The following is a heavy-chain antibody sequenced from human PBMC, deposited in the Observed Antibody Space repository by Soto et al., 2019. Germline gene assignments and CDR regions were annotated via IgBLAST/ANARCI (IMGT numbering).Heavy chain of an antibody. CDR3: ARDPSICGVVIMNRYFDY. J-gene: IGHJ4*02. V-gene: IGHV1-18*01. D-gene: IGHD3-3*01. CDR2: ISAYNGNT. CDR1: GYTFTSYG. Sequence: QVQLVQSGAEVKKPGASVKVSCKASGYTFTSYGISWVRQAPGQGLEWMGWISAYNGNTNYAQKLQGRVTMTTDTSTSTAYMELRSLRSDDTAVYYCARDPSICGVVIMNRYFDYWGQGTLVTVSS.